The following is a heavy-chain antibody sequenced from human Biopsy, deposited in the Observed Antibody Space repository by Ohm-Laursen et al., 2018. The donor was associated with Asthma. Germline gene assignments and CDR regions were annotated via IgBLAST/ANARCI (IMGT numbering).Heavy chain of an antibody. V-gene: IGHV4-39*01. CDR3: ARRGGVRRYFDY. J-gene: IGHJ4*02. D-gene: IGHD3-16*01. CDR1: GGSISSSSYY. Sequence: TLSLTCSVSGGSISSSSYYWGWIRRPPGKGLEFIGTIYYSGSTYYNPSLKSRVTLSVDASKNQFSLKLTSVTAADTAVYFCARRGGVRRYFDYWGQGTLVTVSS. CDR2: IYYSGST.